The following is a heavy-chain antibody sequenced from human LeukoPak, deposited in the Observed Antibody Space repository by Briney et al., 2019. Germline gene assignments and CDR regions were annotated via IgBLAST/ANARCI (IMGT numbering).Heavy chain of an antibody. D-gene: IGHD3-10*01. V-gene: IGHV3-23*01. Sequence: PGGSLRLSCAASGFSFSSFGMSWVRQAPGRGLQWVSSISGDGRDTFYADSVKGRFTISRDNSKNTLYLQMNSLRAEDTAVYYCAKDRNYGSGRFYFDYWGQGTLVTVSS. CDR2: ISGDGRDT. CDR3: AKDRNYGSGRFYFDY. CDR1: GFSFSSFG. J-gene: IGHJ4*02.